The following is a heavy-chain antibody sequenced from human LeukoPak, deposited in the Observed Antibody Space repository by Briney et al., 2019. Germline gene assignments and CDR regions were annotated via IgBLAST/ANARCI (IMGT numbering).Heavy chain of an antibody. J-gene: IGHJ4*02. CDR3: ARDPDPEYFDY. CDR1: GFTFSDYY. Sequence: GGSLRLSCAASGFTFSDYYMSWIRQAPGKGLEWVSYISSSGITIYYADSVKGRFTISRDNARNSLYLQMNSLRPEDTAVYYWARDPDPEYFDYWGQGTLVTVSS. V-gene: IGHV3-11*04. CDR2: ISSSGITI. D-gene: IGHD1-14*01.